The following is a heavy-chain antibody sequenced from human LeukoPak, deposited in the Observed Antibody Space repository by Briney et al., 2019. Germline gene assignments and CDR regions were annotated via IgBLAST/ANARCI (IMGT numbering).Heavy chain of an antibody. V-gene: IGHV4-34*01. J-gene: IGHJ5*02. Sequence: PSETLSLTCAVYGGSFSGYYWSWIRQPPGKGLEWIGEINHSGSTNYNPSLKSRVTISVDTSKNQFSLKLSSVTAADTAVYYCARVYSSSWQRGWFDRWGQGTLVTVSS. D-gene: IGHD6-13*01. CDR1: GGSFSGYY. CDR3: ARVYSSSWQRGWFDR. CDR2: INHSGST.